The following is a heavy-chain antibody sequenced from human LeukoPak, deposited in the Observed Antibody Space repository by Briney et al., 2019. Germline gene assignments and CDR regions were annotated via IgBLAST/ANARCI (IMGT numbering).Heavy chain of an antibody. D-gene: IGHD3-10*01. V-gene: IGHV4-59*01. Sequence: SETLSLTCTVSGGSISSYYWSWIRQPPGKGLECIGYIYYSGSTNYNPSLKSRVTISVDTSKNQFSLKLSSVTAADTAVYYCARLGMVRGVILGDYYMDVWGKGTTVTVSS. CDR3: ARLGMVRGVILGDYYMDV. CDR1: GGSISSYY. J-gene: IGHJ6*03. CDR2: IYYSGST.